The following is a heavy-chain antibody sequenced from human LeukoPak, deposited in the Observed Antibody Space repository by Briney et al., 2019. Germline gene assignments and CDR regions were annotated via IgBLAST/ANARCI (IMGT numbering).Heavy chain of an antibody. CDR1: GGTFSSYA. CDR3: ARGRAAAGTPYYFDY. Sequence: SVKVSCKASGGTFSSYAISWVRQAPGQGLEWMGGIIPIFGTANYAQKFQGRVTITADESTSTACMELSSLRSEDTAVYYCARGRAAAGTPYYFDYWGQGTLVTVSS. CDR2: IIPIFGTA. V-gene: IGHV1-69*13. D-gene: IGHD6-13*01. J-gene: IGHJ4*02.